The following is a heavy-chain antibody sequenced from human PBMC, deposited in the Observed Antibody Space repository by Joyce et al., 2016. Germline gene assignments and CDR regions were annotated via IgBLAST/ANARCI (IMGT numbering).Heavy chain of an antibody. Sequence: QVQLVESGGGVVQPGRSLRLSCAASGFTFSSYAMHWVRQAPDKGLGWVAIISYDGSNKYYADSVKGRFTISRDNSKNTLYLQMNSLRAEDTAVYYCARDPFGYCSGGSCYDLGFDYWGQGTLVTVSS. CDR2: ISYDGSNK. CDR1: GFTFSSYA. J-gene: IGHJ4*02. D-gene: IGHD2-15*01. CDR3: ARDPFGYCSGGSCYDLGFDY. V-gene: IGHV3-30*04.